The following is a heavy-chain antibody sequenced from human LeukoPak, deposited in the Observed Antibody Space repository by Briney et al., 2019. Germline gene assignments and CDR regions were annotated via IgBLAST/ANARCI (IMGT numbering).Heavy chain of an antibody. J-gene: IGHJ4*02. Sequence: GGSLRLSCAASGFTFSTYTMNWVRQAPGKGLERVSSITSSSSYIYYADSVKGRFTISRDDAKNSLYLQMNTLRAEDTAVYYCAARRGYSYVSDYWGQGTLVTVSS. D-gene: IGHD5-18*01. CDR2: ITSSSSYI. CDR3: AARRGYSYVSDY. CDR1: GFTFSTYT. V-gene: IGHV3-21*01.